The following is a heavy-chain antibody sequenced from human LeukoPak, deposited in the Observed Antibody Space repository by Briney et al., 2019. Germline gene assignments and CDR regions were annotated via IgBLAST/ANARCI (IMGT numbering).Heavy chain of an antibody. CDR1: GFTFSTYA. J-gene: IGHJ4*02. CDR3: AKIPHSSYYYVSSGYLDY. Sequence: QPGGSLRLSCAASGFTFSTYAMNWVRQAPGKGLEWVSAISGSGGSTYTADSVKGRFTISRNNSKNTLYLQMNSLRAEDTAIYYCAKIPHSSYYYVSSGYLDYWGQGTLVSVSS. CDR2: ISGSGGST. D-gene: IGHD3-22*01. V-gene: IGHV3-23*01.